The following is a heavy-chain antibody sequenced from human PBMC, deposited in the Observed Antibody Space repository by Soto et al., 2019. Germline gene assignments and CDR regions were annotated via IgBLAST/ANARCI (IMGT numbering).Heavy chain of an antibody. J-gene: IGHJ3*02. D-gene: IGHD3-3*01. CDR2: IKQDGSEK. Sequence: GGSLRLSCAASGFTLSSYWMSWVRQAPGKGLEWVANIKQDGSEKYYVDSVKGRFTISRDNAKNSLYLQMNSLRAEDTAVYYCARDLPYYDFWSGYFDAFDIWGQGTMVTVSS. CDR1: GFTLSSYW. V-gene: IGHV3-7*01. CDR3: ARDLPYYDFWSGYFDAFDI.